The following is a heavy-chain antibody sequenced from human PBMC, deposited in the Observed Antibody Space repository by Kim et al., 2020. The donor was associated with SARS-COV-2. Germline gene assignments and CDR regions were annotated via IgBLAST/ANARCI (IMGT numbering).Heavy chain of an antibody. D-gene: IGHD6-19*01. J-gene: IGHJ4*02. V-gene: IGHV4-39*01. CDR2: IYYSGST. Sequence: SETLSLTCTVSGGSISSSSYYWGWIRQPPGKGLEWIGSIYYSGSTYYNRSLKSRVTISVDTSKNQFSLKLSSVTAADTAVYYCARRQQWLIDYFDYWGQG. CDR1: GGSISSSSYY. CDR3: ARRQQWLIDYFDY.